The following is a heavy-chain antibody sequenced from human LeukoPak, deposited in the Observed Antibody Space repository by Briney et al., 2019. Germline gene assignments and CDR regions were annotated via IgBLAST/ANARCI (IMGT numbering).Heavy chain of an antibody. CDR2: ISWNSGSI. J-gene: IGHJ4*02. D-gene: IGHD1-26*01. CDR3: AKDIFRVVGAVTPSFDY. CDR1: GFTFDDYA. Sequence: GRSLRLSCAASGFTFDDYAMHWVRQAPGKGLEWVSGISWNSGSIGYADSVKGRFTISRDNAKNSLYLQMNSLRAEDTALYYCAKDIFRVVGAVTPSFDYWGQGTLVTVSS. V-gene: IGHV3-9*01.